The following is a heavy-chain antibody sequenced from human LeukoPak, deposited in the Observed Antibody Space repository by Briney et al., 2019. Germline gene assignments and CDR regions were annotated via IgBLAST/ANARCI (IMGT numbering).Heavy chain of an antibody. CDR2: IKQDGSEK. V-gene: IGHV3-7*01. D-gene: IGHD3-22*01. CDR3: ARPPRPGYYDSSGHDAFDI. J-gene: IGHJ3*02. CDR1: GFTFSSYL. Sequence: PGGSLRLSCAASGFTFSSYLMSWVRQAPGKGLEWVANIKQDGSEKYYVDSVKGRFTISRDNAKNSLYLQMNSLRAEDTAVYYCARPPRPGYYDSSGHDAFDIWGQGTMVTVSS.